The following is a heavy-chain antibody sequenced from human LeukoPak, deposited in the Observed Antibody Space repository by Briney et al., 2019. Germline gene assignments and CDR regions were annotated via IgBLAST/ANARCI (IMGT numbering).Heavy chain of an antibody. CDR3: ARGGDIVVVHGAFDI. Sequence: GGSLRLSCAASGFTFSSYWMHWVRQAPGKGLVWVSRINTDGSSTSYADSVKGRFTISIDNAKNTLYLQMNSLRAEDTAVYYCARGGDIVVVHGAFDIWGQGTMVTVSS. V-gene: IGHV3-74*01. CDR1: GFTFSSYW. CDR2: INTDGSST. J-gene: IGHJ3*02. D-gene: IGHD2-2*01.